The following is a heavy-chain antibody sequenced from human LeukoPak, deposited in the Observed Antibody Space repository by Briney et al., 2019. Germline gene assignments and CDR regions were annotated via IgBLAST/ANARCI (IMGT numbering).Heavy chain of an antibody. Sequence: GGSLRLSCAAPGFTFSSYWMSWVRQAPGKGLEWVANIKQDGSEKYYVDSVKGRFTISRDNAKNSLYLQMNSLRAEDTAVYYCAREYCSGGSCYQDAPLDYWGQGTLVTVSS. CDR1: GFTFSSYW. CDR3: AREYCSGGSCYQDAPLDY. V-gene: IGHV3-7*03. CDR2: IKQDGSEK. D-gene: IGHD2-15*01. J-gene: IGHJ4*02.